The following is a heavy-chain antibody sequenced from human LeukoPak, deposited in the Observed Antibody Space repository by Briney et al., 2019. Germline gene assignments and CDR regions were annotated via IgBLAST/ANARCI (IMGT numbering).Heavy chain of an antibody. CDR2: MNPNSGNT. Sequence: GASVKGSCKASGYTFTSYDSNWVRQATGQGLEWMGWMNPNSGNTGYAQKFQGRVTMTRNTSISTAYMELSSLRSEDTAVYYCARGRSSSWYNWFDPWGQGTLVTVSS. CDR3: ARGRSSSWYNWFDP. J-gene: IGHJ5*02. D-gene: IGHD6-13*01. V-gene: IGHV1-8*01. CDR1: GYTFTSYD.